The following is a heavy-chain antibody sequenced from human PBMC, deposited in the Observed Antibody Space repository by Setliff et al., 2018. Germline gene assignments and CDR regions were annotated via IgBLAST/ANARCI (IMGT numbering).Heavy chain of an antibody. CDR1: GGTFSSYA. Sequence: SVKVSCKASGGTFSSYAISWVQQAPGQGLEWMGGIIPIFGTANYAQKFQGRVTITTDESTSTAYMELSSLRSEDTAVYYCARSYYYDSSGYSYFQHWGQGTLVTVSS. CDR2: IIPIFGTA. CDR3: ARSYYYDSSGYSYFQH. D-gene: IGHD3-22*01. J-gene: IGHJ1*01. V-gene: IGHV1-69*05.